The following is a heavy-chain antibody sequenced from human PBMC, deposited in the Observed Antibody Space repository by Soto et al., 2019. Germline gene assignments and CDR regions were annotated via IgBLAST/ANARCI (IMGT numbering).Heavy chain of an antibody. J-gene: IGHJ4*02. CDR1: GFSFRNYA. CDR2: LTGSSSNI. Sequence: EVQLLESGGGLVQPGGSLRLSCAASGFSFRNYAMSWVRQAPGKGLELISTLTGSSSNIYYADSVKGRFAISRDNSRNTLYLQMNSLTAEDPAVYYCANGRATEGLPTHDFWGQGTLVTVSS. V-gene: IGHV3-23*01. CDR3: ANGRATEGLPTHDF.